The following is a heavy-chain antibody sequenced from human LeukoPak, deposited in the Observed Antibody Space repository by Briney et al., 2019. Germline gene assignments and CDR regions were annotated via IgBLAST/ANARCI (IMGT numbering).Heavy chain of an antibody. CDR2: FDPEDGET. CDR1: GYTLTELS. J-gene: IGHJ4*02. CDR3: ATDGTHQLWSRISDFDY. D-gene: IGHD3-10*01. V-gene: IGHV1-24*01. Sequence: ASVKVSCKVSGYTLTELSMHWVRQAPGKGLEWMGGFDPEDGETIYAQKFQGRVTMTEDTSTDTAYMELSSLRSEDTAVYYCATDGTHQLWSRISDFDYWGQGTLVTVSS.